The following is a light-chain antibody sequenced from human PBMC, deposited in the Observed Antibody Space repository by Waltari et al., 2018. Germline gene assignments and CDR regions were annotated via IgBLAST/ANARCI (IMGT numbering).Light chain of an antibody. J-gene: IGKJ2*01. CDR1: QSILFTSNNKNY. V-gene: IGKV4-1*01. CDR3: QQYYSTPYT. CDR2: WAS. Sequence: DIMMTQSPDSLAVSLGERATINCKSSQSILFTSNNKNYLAWYQQRPGQPPKLLMYWASARESGVPDRCSGSGSGTDFTLTISSLQTEDVAVYYCQQYYSTPYTFGQGTKLEI.